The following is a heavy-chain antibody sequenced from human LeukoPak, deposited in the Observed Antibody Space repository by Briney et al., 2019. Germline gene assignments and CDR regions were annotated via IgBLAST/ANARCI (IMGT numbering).Heavy chain of an antibody. V-gene: IGHV3-30-3*01. D-gene: IGHD2-15*01. CDR2: ISYDGSNK. CDR3: AREPYCSGGSCYLDY. J-gene: IGHJ4*02. CDR1: GFTFSSYA. Sequence: GGSLRLSCAASGFTFSSYAMHWVRQAPGKGLEWVAVISYDGSNKYYADSVKGRFTISRDNSKNTLYLQMNSLRAEDTAVYYCAREPYCSGGSCYLDYWGQGTLVTVSS.